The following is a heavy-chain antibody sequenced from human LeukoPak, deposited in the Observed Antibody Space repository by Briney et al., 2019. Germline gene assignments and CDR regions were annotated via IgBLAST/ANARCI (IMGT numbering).Heavy chain of an antibody. J-gene: IGHJ4*02. D-gene: IGHD6-13*01. CDR3: TTGSSWYLFDY. Sequence: GGSLRLSCAASGFTFSNAWMSWVRQAPGKGLEWVGRIKSKTDGGTTDYAAPVKGRSTISRDDSKNTLYLQMNSLKTEDTAVYYCTTGSSWYLFDYWGQGTLVTVSS. CDR1: GFTFSNAW. CDR2: IKSKTDGGTT. V-gene: IGHV3-15*01.